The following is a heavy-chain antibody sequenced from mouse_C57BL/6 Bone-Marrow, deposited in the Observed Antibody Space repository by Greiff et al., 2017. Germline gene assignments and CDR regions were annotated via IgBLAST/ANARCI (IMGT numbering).Heavy chain of an antibody. V-gene: IGHV5-12*01. CDR1: GFTFSDYY. CDR2: ISNGGGST. CDR3: ASHYYSNYDGYFDV. J-gene: IGHJ1*03. D-gene: IGHD2-5*01. Sequence: EVHLVESGGGLVQPGGSLKLSCAASGFTFSDYYMYWVRQTPEKRLEWVAYISNGGGSTYYPDTVKGRFTISRDNAKNTLYLQMGRLKSEDTAMYYCASHYYSNYDGYFDVWGTGTTVTVSS.